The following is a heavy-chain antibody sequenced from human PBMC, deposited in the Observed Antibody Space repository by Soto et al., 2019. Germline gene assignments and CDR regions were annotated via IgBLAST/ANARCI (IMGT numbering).Heavy chain of an antibody. V-gene: IGHV3-23*01. CDR1: GFTCSSYD. CDR3: AKATATGGGAFDI. CDR2: ILVGGST. Sequence: GGSLRLSCAASGFTCSSYDMSWVRQAPGKGLEWVSTILVGGSTHYPDSVKGRFTISRDNSKNTAFLQMNSLKAGDTAVYYCAKATATGGGAFDICGQGTVVTGSS. J-gene: IGHJ3*02. D-gene: IGHD2-8*02.